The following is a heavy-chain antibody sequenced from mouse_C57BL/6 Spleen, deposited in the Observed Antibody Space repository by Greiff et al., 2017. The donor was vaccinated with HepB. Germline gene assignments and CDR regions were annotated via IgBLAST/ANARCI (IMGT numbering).Heavy chain of an antibody. CDR1: GYSFTSYY. Sequence: VQLQQSGPELVKPGASVKISCKASGYSFTSYYIHWVKQRPGQGLEWIGWIYPGSGNTKYNEKFKGKATLTADTSSSTAYMQLSSLTSEDSAVYYCAREECNPNPFYAMDYWGQGTSVTVSS. D-gene: IGHD2-1*01. J-gene: IGHJ4*01. CDR2: IYPGSGNT. V-gene: IGHV1-66*01. CDR3: AREECNPNPFYAMDY.